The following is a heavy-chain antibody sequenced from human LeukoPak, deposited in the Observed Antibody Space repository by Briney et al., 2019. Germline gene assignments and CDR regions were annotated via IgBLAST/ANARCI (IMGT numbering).Heavy chain of an antibody. CDR1: GGSISSGDYY. J-gene: IGHJ2*01. CDR2: IYYSGGT. V-gene: IGHV4-30-4*08. CDR3: ARTYGDYLPLGYFDL. Sequence: SETLSLTCTVSGGSISSGDYYWSWIRQPPGKGLEWIGYIYYSGGTYYNPSLKSRVTISVDTSKNQFSLKLSSVTAADTAVYYCARTYGDYLPLGYFDLWGRGTLVTVSS. D-gene: IGHD4-17*01.